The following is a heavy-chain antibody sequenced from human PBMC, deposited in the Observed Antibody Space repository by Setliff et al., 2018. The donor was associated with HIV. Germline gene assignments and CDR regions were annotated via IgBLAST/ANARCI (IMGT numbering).Heavy chain of an antibody. CDR2: IYYSGST. CDR3: ARSLLEWLLFPLHDVFDI. D-gene: IGHD3-3*01. Sequence: SETLSLTCTVSGGSISSHYWSWIRQPPGKGPEWIGYIYYSGSTNYNPSLKSRVTISVDTSKNQFSLKLSSVTAADTAVYYCARSLLEWLLFPLHDVFDIWGQGTVVTVSS. V-gene: IGHV4-59*08. CDR1: GGSISSHY. J-gene: IGHJ3*02.